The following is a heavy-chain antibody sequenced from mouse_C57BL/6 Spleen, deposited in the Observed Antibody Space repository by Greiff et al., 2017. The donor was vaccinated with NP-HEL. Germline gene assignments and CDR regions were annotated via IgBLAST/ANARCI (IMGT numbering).Heavy chain of an antibody. D-gene: IGHD2-2*01. Sequence: VQLQQPGAELVKPGASVKVSCKASGYTFTSYWMHWVKQRPGQGLEWIGRIHPSDSDTNYNQKFKGKATLTVDKSSSTDYMQLSSLTSEDSAVYYCAIGMVTTDYAMDYWGQGTSVTV. CDR3: AIGMVTTDYAMDY. J-gene: IGHJ4*01. CDR1: GYTFTSYW. V-gene: IGHV1-74*01. CDR2: IHPSDSDT.